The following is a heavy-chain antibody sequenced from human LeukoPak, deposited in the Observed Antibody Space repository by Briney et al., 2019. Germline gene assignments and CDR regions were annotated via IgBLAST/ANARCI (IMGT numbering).Heavy chain of an antibody. CDR1: GLTLSTSA. CDR3: ARVRPGAHFDS. D-gene: IGHD7-27*01. J-gene: IGHJ4*02. CDR2: MKEDGSET. V-gene: IGHV3-7*03. Sequence: GGSLRLSCAASGLTLSTSAMGWVRQAPGKGLEWVAHMKEDGSETYYAGSVKGRFTISRDNAKNSLYLQMNSLKVEDTAVYYCARVRPGAHFDSWGQGTLVTVSS.